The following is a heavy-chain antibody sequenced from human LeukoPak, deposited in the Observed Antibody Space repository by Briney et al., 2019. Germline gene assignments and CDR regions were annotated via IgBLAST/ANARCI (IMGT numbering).Heavy chain of an antibody. CDR1: GSSISSAHY. V-gene: IGHV4-38-2*02. J-gene: IGHJ4*02. CDR2: MYHSEAT. CDR3: AKIVTAGYYYFDS. D-gene: IGHD2/OR15-2a*01. Sequence: SETLSLTCTVSGSSISSAHYWGWIRQSPGKGLEWIGSMYHSEATYYNPSLKGRVTISVDTSKIQFSLKLSSVTAADTAVYYCAKIVTAGYYYFDSWGQGTLVTVSS.